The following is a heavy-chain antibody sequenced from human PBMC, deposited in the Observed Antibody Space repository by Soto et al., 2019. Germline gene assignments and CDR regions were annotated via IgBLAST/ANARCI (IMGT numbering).Heavy chain of an antibody. J-gene: IGHJ4*02. CDR1: SGSISIYS. Sequence: QVQLQESGPGLVKPSETLSLTCTVSSGSISIYSWNWIRQPPGKGLEWIGSIYNSGTTNYNPSLKSRVTISVDTSNNQFSLKLSSVTAADTAVYYCAKSSAWHLFDYWGQGTLVTVSS. CDR3: AKSSAWHLFDY. CDR2: IYNSGTT. V-gene: IGHV4-59*01. D-gene: IGHD3-22*01.